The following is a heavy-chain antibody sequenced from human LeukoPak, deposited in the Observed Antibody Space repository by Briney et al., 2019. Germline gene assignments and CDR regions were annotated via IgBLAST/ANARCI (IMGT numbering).Heavy chain of an antibody. CDR2: ISAYNGNT. J-gene: IGHJ6*02. V-gene: IGHV1-18*01. CDR3: ARVGLTPINYYYYGMDV. D-gene: IGHD1-14*01. Sequence: GASVKVSCKASGGTFSSYAISWVRQAPGQGLEWMGWISAYNGNTNYAQKLQGRVTMTTDTSTSTAYMELRSLRSDDTAVYYCARVGLTPINYYYYGMDVWGQGTTVTVSS. CDR1: GGTFSSYA.